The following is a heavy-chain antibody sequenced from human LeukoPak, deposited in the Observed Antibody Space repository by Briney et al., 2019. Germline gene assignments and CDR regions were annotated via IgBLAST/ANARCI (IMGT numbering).Heavy chain of an antibody. V-gene: IGHV3-7*03. CDR3: ARNNGMDV. J-gene: IGHJ6*02. Sequence: GGSLRLSCAASGFALSSHWMTWVRQVPGRGPEWVANVNRDGSETCYLDSVKGRFTISKDNAKNSLYLQMNSLRAEDTALYHCARNNGMDVWGQGTTVIVSS. CDR2: VNRDGSET. CDR1: GFALSSHW.